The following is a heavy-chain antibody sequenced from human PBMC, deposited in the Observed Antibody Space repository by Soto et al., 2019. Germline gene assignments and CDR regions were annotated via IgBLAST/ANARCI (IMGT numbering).Heavy chain of an antibody. J-gene: IGHJ4*02. CDR3: TRVRDSNDY. Sequence: PGGSLRLSCVGSGFTFSSYEMNWVRQAPGKGLEWVSNIRSSGRSINYADSVKGRFTISRDNAKNSLYLQMNSLRAEDTAVYYCTRVRDSNDYWGQRTLDTVSS. V-gene: IGHV3-48*03. CDR1: GFTFSSYE. CDR2: IRSSGRSI. D-gene: IGHD3-22*01.